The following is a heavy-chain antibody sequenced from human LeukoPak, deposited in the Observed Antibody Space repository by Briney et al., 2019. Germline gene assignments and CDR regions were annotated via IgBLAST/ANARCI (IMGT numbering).Heavy chain of an antibody. CDR3: ARLTKNDSGSFRFGKKKRGYMDV. D-gene: IGHD3-10*01. Sequence: SETLSLTCTVSGYSISSGYYWAWIRQPPGKGLEWIGEINHSGSTNCNPSLKSRVTISVDTSKNQFSLKLSSVTAADTAVYYCARLTKNDSGSFRFGKKKRGYMDVWGKGTTVTISS. V-gene: IGHV4-38-2*02. J-gene: IGHJ6*03. CDR1: GYSISSGYY. CDR2: INHSGST.